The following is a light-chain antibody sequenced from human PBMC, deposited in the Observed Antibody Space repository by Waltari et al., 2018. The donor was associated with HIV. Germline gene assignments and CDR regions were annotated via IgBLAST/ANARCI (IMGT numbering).Light chain of an antibody. Sequence: QSALTQPPSASGSPGETVTLSCTGTSNDIGLYNYVSWFQQHPGKVPKLVMFEVRPRPSGVPGRCSGSKSGYTASLTVSGLQPDDEADYFCSSFAGNDFFVFGGGTRLTV. CDR3: SSFAGNDFFV. CDR1: SNDIGLYNY. J-gene: IGLJ2*01. CDR2: EVR. V-gene: IGLV2-8*01.